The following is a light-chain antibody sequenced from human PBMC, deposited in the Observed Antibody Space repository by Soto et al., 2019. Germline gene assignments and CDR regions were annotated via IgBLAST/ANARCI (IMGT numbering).Light chain of an antibody. CDR3: SSYTSSSPLYV. Sequence: LTDPASVSGSPGQSITISFTGTSSDVGGYNFVSWYQQHPGKAPKLIIYEVSHRPSGVSNRFSGSKSGNTASLTISGLQAEDEADYYCSSYTSSSPLYVFGTGTKVTVL. V-gene: IGLV2-14*01. J-gene: IGLJ1*01. CDR2: EVS. CDR1: SSDVGGYNF.